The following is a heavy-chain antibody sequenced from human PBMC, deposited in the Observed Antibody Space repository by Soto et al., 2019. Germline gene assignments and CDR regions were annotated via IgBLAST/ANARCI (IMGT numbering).Heavy chain of an antibody. CDR1: GCTFSNYG. J-gene: IGHJ6*02. V-gene: IGHV3-30*03. CDR2: ISNDGSNK. Sequence: GGSLRLSCVASGCTFSNYGMHWVRQAPGKGLEWLAVISNDGSNKNYADSVKGRFTTSRDNSKNMVYLQTNSLRAEDRAVYYCPTYSSTTNFYYGMDVWGQGTTVTVSS. D-gene: IGHD6-13*01. CDR3: PTYSSTTNFYYGMDV.